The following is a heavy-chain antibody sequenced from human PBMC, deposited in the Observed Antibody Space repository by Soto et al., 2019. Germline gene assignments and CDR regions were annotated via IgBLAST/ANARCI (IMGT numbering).Heavy chain of an antibody. CDR1: GYTFTSYV. D-gene: IGHD3-22*01. Sequence: ASVKVSCKASGYTFTSYVIHWLRQSPGQRLEWMGWINAGNGNTKYSQKFQGRVTIARDTSASTAYMELSSLRSEDTAVYYCARGDYHDRNDYYPLAYWGQGALVTVSS. V-gene: IGHV1-3*01. J-gene: IGHJ4*02. CDR3: ARGDYHDRNDYYPLAY. CDR2: INAGNGNT.